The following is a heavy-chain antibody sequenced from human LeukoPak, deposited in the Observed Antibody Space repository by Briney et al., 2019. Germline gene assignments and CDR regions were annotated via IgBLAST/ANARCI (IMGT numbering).Heavy chain of an antibody. D-gene: IGHD5-18*01. J-gene: IGHJ6*02. Sequence: PGGSLRLSCAASGFTFSSYGTHWVRQAPGKGLEWVAVISYDGSNKYYADSVKGRFTISRDNSKNTLYLQMNSLRAEDTAVYYCAVSGYSYGDQGTWGMDVWGQGTTVTVSS. CDR3: AVSGYSYGDQGTWGMDV. CDR2: ISYDGSNK. V-gene: IGHV3-30*03. CDR1: GFTFSSYG.